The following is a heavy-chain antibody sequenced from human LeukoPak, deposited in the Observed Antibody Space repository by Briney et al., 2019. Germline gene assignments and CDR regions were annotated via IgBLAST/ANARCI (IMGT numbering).Heavy chain of an antibody. V-gene: IGHV3-7*01. CDR2: INQYGSEE. CDR3: AKDQNYYDSSGSRFVY. D-gene: IGHD3-22*01. Sequence: GGSLRLSCAASGLTFSSYWMSWVRQAPGKGLEWVADINQYGSEEYYVDSVKGRFTISRDNSKRTMDLQMSSLRAEDTAVYYCAKDQNYYDSSGSRFVYWGQGTLVTVSS. J-gene: IGHJ4*02. CDR1: GLTFSSYW.